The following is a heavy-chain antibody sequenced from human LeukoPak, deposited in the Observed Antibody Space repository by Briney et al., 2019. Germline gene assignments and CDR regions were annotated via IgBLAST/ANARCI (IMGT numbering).Heavy chain of an antibody. CDR2: ISGSGGST. D-gene: IGHD3-10*01. CDR3: AKDHNRLLRFGESYFDY. V-gene: IGHV3-23*01. CDR1: GFTFSSYA. Sequence: GGSLRLSCAASGFTFSSYAMSWVRQAPGKGLEWVSAISGSGGSTYYADSVKGWFTISRDNSKNTLYLLMNSLRAEDTAVYYCAKDHNRLLRFGESYFDYWGQGTLVTVSS. J-gene: IGHJ4*02.